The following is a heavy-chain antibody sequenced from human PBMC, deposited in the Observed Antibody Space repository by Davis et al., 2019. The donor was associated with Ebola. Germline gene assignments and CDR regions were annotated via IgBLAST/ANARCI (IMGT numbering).Heavy chain of an antibody. CDR1: GFTSTSYA. CDR2: ISSSSSYI. CDR3: AQQLGDYGGNALRY. V-gene: IGHV3-21*01. Sequence: PGGSLNPSCPPSGFTSTSYAMHWVRQAPGKGLEWVSSISSSSSYIYYADSVKGRFTISRDNAKNSLYLQMNSLRAEDTAVYYCAQQLGDYGGNALRYWGQGTLVTVSS. D-gene: IGHD4-23*01. J-gene: IGHJ4*02.